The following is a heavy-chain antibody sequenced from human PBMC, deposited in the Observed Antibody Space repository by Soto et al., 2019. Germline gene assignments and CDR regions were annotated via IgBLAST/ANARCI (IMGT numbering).Heavy chain of an antibody. D-gene: IGHD2-2*01. V-gene: IGHV1-3*01. J-gene: IGHJ6*02. CDR2: INPGNGDT. CDR3: ARTDCSSTSCYNYYYYGMDV. CDR1: GYSFTKYG. Sequence: QVQLVQSGTEVKKPGASVKVSCKTSGYSFTKYGLHWVRQAPGQRLEWMGWINPGNGDTKYSQKFQGRVTITMDTSATTAYMELSSLRSEDSAVFYCARTDCSSTSCYNYYYYGMDVWGQGTTVTVSS.